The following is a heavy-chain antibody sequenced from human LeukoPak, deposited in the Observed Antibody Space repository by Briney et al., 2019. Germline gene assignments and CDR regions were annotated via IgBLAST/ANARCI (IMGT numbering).Heavy chain of an antibody. J-gene: IGHJ4*02. Sequence: SETLSLTCTVSGYSISSGYYWGWIRQPPGKGLEWIGSIYHSGSTYYNPSLKSRVAISVDTSKNQFSLKLSSVTAADTAVYYCAREGYSYAGDYWGQGTLVTVSS. CDR2: IYHSGST. CDR1: GYSISSGYY. CDR3: AREGYSYAGDY. V-gene: IGHV4-38-2*02. D-gene: IGHD5-18*01.